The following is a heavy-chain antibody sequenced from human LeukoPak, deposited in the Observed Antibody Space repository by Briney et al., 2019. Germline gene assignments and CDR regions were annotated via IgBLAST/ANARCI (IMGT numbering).Heavy chain of an antibody. Sequence: ETPCLTCTLSGGSTTSSSYYWGWIRQPPGKGLEWIGFIYYSGSTYYNPSLKSRVTISVDTSKNQFSLKLSSVTASVSAEYYCARLGPMVVVPAAGAVFGEPYFDYWGQGTLVTVSS. CDR3: ARLGPMVVVPAAGAVFGEPYFDY. CDR1: GGSTTSSSYY. CDR2: IYYSGST. D-gene: IGHD2-2*01. V-gene: IGHV4-39*01. J-gene: IGHJ4*02.